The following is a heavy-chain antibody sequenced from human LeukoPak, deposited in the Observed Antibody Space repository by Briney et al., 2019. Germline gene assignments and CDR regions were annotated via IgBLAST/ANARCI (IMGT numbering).Heavy chain of an antibody. D-gene: IGHD3-22*01. Sequence: PSQTLSLTCTVSGGSISSGDYYWSWIRQPPGKGLEWIGYIYYSGSTYYNPSLKSRVTISVDTSKNQFSLKLSSVTAADTAVYYCARDVVNPYFFDYWGQGTLVTVSS. CDR2: IYYSGST. CDR1: GGSISSGDYY. J-gene: IGHJ4*02. V-gene: IGHV4-30-4*08. CDR3: ARDVVNPYFFDY.